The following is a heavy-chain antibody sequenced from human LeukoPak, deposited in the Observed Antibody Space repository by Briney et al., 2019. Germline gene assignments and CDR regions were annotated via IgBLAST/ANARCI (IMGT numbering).Heavy chain of an antibody. Sequence: GESLKISCKGSGYNFNTYWVAWVRQLPGKGLEWMGIIRPMNSDMRYSPSFQGQVTISADKSISTAYLQWSSLKASDTAMYYCARHGGYSYGVGYWGQGTLVTVSS. CDR3: ARHGGYSYGVGY. V-gene: IGHV5-51*01. D-gene: IGHD5-18*01. J-gene: IGHJ4*02. CDR2: IRPMNSDM. CDR1: GYNFNTYW.